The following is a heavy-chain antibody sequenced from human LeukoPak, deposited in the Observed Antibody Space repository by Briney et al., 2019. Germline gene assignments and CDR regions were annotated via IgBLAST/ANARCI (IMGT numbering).Heavy chain of an antibody. V-gene: IGHV3-11*05. D-gene: IGHD3-9*01. Sequence: PGGSLRLSCAASGFTFSDYCMSWIRQAPGKGLEWVSYMSSSSGYTNYAGSVKGRFTISRDNAKNSLFLQMISLRAEDTAVYYCARVSLTYDVSTGYNFDYWGQGTLVTVSS. CDR3: ARVSLTYDVSTGYNFDY. CDR2: MSSSSGYT. CDR1: GFTFSDYC. J-gene: IGHJ4*02.